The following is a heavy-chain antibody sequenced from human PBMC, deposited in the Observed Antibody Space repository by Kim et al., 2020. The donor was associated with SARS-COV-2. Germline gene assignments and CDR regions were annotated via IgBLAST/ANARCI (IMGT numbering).Heavy chain of an antibody. J-gene: IGHJ6*02. CDR3: ARAPWFGEQYYYNYGMDV. CDR2: IYYSGST. CDR1: GGSISSYY. Sequence: SETLSLTCTVSGGSISSYYWSWIRQPPGKGLEWIGYIYYSGSTNYNPSLKSRITISVDTSKNQFSLKLSSVTAADTAVYFCARAPWFGEQYYYNYGMDVWGQGTAVTVSS. D-gene: IGHD3-10*01. V-gene: IGHV4-59*01.